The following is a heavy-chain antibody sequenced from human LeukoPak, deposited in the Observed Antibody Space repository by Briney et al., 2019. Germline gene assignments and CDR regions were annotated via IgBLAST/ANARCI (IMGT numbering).Heavy chain of an antibody. J-gene: IGHJ4*02. CDR3: ARAVNVDTALFDY. V-gene: IGHV4-59*01. CDR2: IYYSGST. D-gene: IGHD5-18*01. Sequence: PSETLSLTCNVSGGSISSYYWSWIRQPPGKGLEWIGYIYYSGSTNYNPSLKSRVTISVDTSKNQFSLKLSSVTAADTAVYYCARAVNVDTALFDYWGQGTLVTVSS. CDR1: GGSISSYY.